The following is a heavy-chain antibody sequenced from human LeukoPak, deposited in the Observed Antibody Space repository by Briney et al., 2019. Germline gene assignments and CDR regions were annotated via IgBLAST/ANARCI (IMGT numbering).Heavy chain of an antibody. Sequence: PSQTLSLTCTVSGGSISSGGYYWSWIRQPPGKGLEWIGYIYYSGSTNYNPSLKSRVTISVDTSKNQFSLKLSSVTAADTAVYYCARHEAYSSPPYYYYYGMDVWGQGTTVTVSS. J-gene: IGHJ6*02. D-gene: IGHD6-13*01. CDR1: GGSISSGGYY. CDR2: IYYSGST. V-gene: IGHV4-61*08. CDR3: ARHEAYSSPPYYYYYGMDV.